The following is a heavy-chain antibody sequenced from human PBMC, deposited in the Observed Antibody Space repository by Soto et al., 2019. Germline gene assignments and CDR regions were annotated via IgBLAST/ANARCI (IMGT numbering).Heavy chain of an antibody. CDR3: ARRSSSSPFYYYYYGMDV. CDR1: GYSFTSYW. CDR2: IYPGDSDT. D-gene: IGHD6-6*01. J-gene: IGHJ6*02. V-gene: IGHV5-51*01. Sequence: PGESLKISCKGSGYSFTSYWIGWVRQMPGKGLEWMGIIYPGDSDTRCSPSFQGQVTISADKSISTAYLQWSSLKASDTAMYYCARRSSSSPFYYYYYGMDVWGQGTTVTVSS.